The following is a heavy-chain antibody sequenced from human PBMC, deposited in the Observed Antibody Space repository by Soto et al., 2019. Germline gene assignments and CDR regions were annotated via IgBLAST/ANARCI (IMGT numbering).Heavy chain of an antibody. V-gene: IGHV2-70*11. Sequence: GSGPTLVNPTQTLTLTCTFSGFSLSTSGMCVSWIRQPPGKALEWLARIDWDDDKYYSTSLKTRLTISKDTSKNQVVLTMTNMDPVDTATYYCARNSDHYDFWSGYWEQDTTAFDYWGQGTLVTVSS. CDR1: GFSLSTSGMC. CDR2: IDWDDDK. CDR3: ARNSDHYDFWSGYWEQDTTAFDY. D-gene: IGHD3-3*01. J-gene: IGHJ4*02.